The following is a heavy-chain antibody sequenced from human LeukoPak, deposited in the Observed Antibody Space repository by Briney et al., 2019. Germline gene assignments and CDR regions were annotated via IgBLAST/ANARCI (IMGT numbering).Heavy chain of an antibody. Sequence: ASVKVSCKASGYTFTSYGISWVRQAPGQGLEWMGWISAYNGNTNYAQKLQGRVTMTTDTSTSTAYMELRSLRSDDTAVYYCARDTRLRFLEWLLSGDGGEYYFHYWGQGTLVTVSS. V-gene: IGHV1-18*01. CDR1: GYTFTSYG. CDR2: ISAYNGNT. J-gene: IGHJ4*02. CDR3: ARDTRLRFLEWLLSGDGGEYYFHY. D-gene: IGHD3-3*01.